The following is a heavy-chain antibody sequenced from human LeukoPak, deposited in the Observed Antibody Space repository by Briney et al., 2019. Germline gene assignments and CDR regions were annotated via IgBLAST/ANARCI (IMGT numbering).Heavy chain of an antibody. D-gene: IGHD3-10*01. J-gene: IGHJ6*02. Sequence: GGSLRLSCAASGFTFSNAWMSWVRQAPGKGLEWVGRIKSKTDGGTTDYAAPVKGRFTISRDDSKNTLYLQMNSLKTEDTAVYYCTVWFGELYYYYYGMDVWGQGTTVTVSS. CDR1: GFTFSNAW. V-gene: IGHV3-15*01. CDR2: IKSKTDGGTT. CDR3: TVWFGELYYYYYGMDV.